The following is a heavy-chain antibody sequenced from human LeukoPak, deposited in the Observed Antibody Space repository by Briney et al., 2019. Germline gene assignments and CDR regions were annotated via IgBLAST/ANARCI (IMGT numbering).Heavy chain of an antibody. V-gene: IGHV4-59*08. D-gene: IGHD3-3*01. Sequence: KPSETLSLTCTVSGGSISSYYWSWIRQPPGKGLEWIGYIYYSGSTNYNPSLKSRVTISVDTSKNQFSLKLSSVTAADTAVYYCXXXXXXXXWSGYPFLFDYWGQGTLVTVSS. J-gene: IGHJ4*02. CDR3: XXXXXXXXWSGYPFLFDY. CDR2: IYYSGST. CDR1: GGSISSYY.